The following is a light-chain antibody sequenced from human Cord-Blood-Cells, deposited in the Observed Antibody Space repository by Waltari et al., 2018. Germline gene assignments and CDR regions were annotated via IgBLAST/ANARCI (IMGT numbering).Light chain of an antibody. CDR1: QSVSSSY. CDR3: QQYGSSPPT. Sequence: EIVLTQSPGTLSLSPGESATLSCRASQSVSSSYLAWYQQKPGQAPRLLIYGASSSATGIPDRFSGSGSGTDFTLTISRLEPEDFAVYYCQQYGSSPPTFGQGTKVEIK. CDR2: GAS. J-gene: IGKJ1*01. V-gene: IGKV3-20*01.